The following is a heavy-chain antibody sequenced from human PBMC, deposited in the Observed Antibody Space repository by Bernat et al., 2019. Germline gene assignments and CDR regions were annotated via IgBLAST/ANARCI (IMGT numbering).Heavy chain of an antibody. CDR3: AGDITVVTFGFFDY. CDR1: GGTFSSYA. D-gene: IGHD4-23*01. CDR2: IIPILGIA. V-gene: IGHV1-69*04. J-gene: IGHJ4*01. Sequence: QVQLVQSGAEVKKPGSSVKVSCKASGGTFSSYAISWVRQAPGQGLEWMGRIIPILGIANYAQKFPGRGTVTAEQSTDQGYMERGRLRSEDTAVYYWAGDITVVTFGFFDYWGQGTLVTVSS.